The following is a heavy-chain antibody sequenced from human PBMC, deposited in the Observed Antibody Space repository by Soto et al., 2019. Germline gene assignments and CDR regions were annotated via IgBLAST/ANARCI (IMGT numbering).Heavy chain of an antibody. CDR1: GYTFSSYD. Sequence: QVQLVQSGAEVKKPGASVKVSCKASGYTFSSYDINWVRQATGQGPEWMGWMNPISGDTGYAQKFQGRVTMTRNTSITTAYMELYSLRSEDTAVYYCAKVSRRGSAIDFDYWGQGTLFTVS. D-gene: IGHD3-10*01. CDR2: MNPISGDT. J-gene: IGHJ4*02. V-gene: IGHV1-8*01. CDR3: AKVSRRGSAIDFDY.